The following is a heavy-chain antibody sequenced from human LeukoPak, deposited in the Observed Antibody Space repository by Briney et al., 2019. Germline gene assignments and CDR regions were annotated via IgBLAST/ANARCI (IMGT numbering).Heavy chain of an antibody. CDR3: AKDRSIYRPGYFDY. J-gene: IGHJ4*02. CDR1: GFTFSSYG. V-gene: IGHV3-30*02. D-gene: IGHD5/OR15-5a*01. Sequence: GGSLRLSCAASGFTFSSYGMHWVRQAPGKGLEWVAFIRYDGSNKYYADSVKGRFTISRDNSKNTLYLQMNSLRAEDTAVYYCAKDRSIYRPGYFDYWGQGPLVTVSS. CDR2: IRYDGSNK.